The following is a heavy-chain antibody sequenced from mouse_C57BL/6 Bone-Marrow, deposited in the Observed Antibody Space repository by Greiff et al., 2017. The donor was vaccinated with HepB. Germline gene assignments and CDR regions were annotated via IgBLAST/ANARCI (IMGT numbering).Heavy chain of an antibody. D-gene: IGHD3-1*01. V-gene: IGHV5-4*01. J-gene: IGHJ2*01. Sequence: EVKLMESGGGLVKPGGSLKLSCAASGFTFSSYAMSWVRQTPEKRLEWVATISDGGSYTYYPDNVKGRFTISRDNAKNHLYLQMSHLKSEDTAMYYCARELGDGYFDYWGQGTTLTVSS. CDR2: ISDGGSYT. CDR3: ARELGDGYFDY. CDR1: GFTFSSYA.